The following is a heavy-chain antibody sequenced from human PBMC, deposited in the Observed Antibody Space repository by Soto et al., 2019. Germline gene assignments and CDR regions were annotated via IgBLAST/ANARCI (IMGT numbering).Heavy chain of an antibody. V-gene: IGHV4-34*01. CDR2: INHSGST. CDR3: ARVYVDTAMVYIDY. J-gene: IGHJ4*02. D-gene: IGHD5-18*01. Sequence: ETLSLTCAVYGGSFSGYYWSWIRQPPGKGLEWIGEINHSGSTNYNPSLKSRVTISVDTSKNQFSLKLSSVTAADTAVYYCARVYVDTAMVYIDYWGQGTLVTVSS. CDR1: GGSFSGYY.